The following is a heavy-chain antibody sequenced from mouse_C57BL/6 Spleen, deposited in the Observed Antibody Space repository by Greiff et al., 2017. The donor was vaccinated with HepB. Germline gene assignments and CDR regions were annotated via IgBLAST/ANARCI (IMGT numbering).Heavy chain of an antibody. V-gene: IGHV1-15*01. CDR2: IDPETGGT. CDR3: TFITTVPYYFDY. J-gene: IGHJ2*01. D-gene: IGHD1-1*01. CDR1: GYTFTDYE. Sequence: QVQLQKSGAELVRPGASVTLSCKASGYTFTDYEMHWVKQTPVHGLEWIGAIDPETGGTAYNQKFKGKAILTADKSSSTAYMELRSLTSEDSAVYYCTFITTVPYYFDYWGQGTTLTVSS.